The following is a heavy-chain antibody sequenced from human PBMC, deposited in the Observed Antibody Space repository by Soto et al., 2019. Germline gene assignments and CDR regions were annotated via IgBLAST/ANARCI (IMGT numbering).Heavy chain of an antibody. D-gene: IGHD6-13*01. CDR1: GGSISSYY. CDR2: IYTSGST. J-gene: IGHJ6*02. V-gene: IGHV4-4*07. Sequence: SETLSLTCTVSGGSISSYYWSWIRQPAGKGLEWIGRIYTSGSTNYNPSLKSRVTMSVDTSKNQFSLKLSSVTAADTAVYYCARVRQQLGYYYYGMDVWGQGTTVTVSS. CDR3: ARVRQQLGYYYYGMDV.